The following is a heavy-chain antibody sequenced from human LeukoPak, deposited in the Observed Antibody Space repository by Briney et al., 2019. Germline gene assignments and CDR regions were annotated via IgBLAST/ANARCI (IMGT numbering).Heavy chain of an antibody. CDR1: GFTFSSYE. V-gene: IGHV3-23*01. D-gene: IGHD6-19*01. Sequence: GGSLRLSCTVSGFTFSSYEMSWIRQAPGKGLEWVSSIDYDGGSGHYADSVKGRFTISRDNSNNTLFLHLNSLRGDDTAVYYCTRNSGWYGLSWGQGTLVTVSS. CDR2: IDYDGGSG. CDR3: TRNSGWYGLS. J-gene: IGHJ1*01.